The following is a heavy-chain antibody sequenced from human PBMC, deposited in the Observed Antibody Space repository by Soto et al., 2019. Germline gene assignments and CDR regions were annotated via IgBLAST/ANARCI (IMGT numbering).Heavy chain of an antibody. CDR3: ARVGYSSSSYFDY. CDR1: GGSVSSGSYY. Sequence: SETLSLTCTVSGGSVSSGSYYWSWIRQPPGKGLEWIGYIYYSGSTNYNPSLKSRVTISVDTSKNQFSLRLSSVTAADTAVYYCARVGYSSSSYFDYWGQGTLVTVSS. J-gene: IGHJ4*02. V-gene: IGHV4-61*01. D-gene: IGHD6-6*01. CDR2: IYYSGST.